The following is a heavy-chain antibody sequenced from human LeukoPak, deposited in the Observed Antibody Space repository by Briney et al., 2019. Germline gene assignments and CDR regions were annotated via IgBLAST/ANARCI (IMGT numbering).Heavy chain of an antibody. V-gene: IGHV3-66*01. J-gene: IGHJ4*02. CDR1: GFTVSSNY. Sequence: GGSLRLSCAASGFTVSSNYMSWVRQAPGKGLEWVSVIYSGGSTYYADSVKGRFTISRDNSKNTLYLQMNSLRAEDTAVYYCARYTPVAVAGTNYFDYWGQGTLVTVSS. D-gene: IGHD6-19*01. CDR2: IYSGGST. CDR3: ARYTPVAVAGTNYFDY.